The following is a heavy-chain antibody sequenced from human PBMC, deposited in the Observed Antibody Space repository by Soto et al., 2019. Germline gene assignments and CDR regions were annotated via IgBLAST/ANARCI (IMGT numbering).Heavy chain of an antibody. Sequence: EVQLVESGGGLVQPGGSLRLSCAASGFTFSSYSMNWVRQAPGKGLEWVSYISSSSNTIYYADSVKGRFPISRDNAKNSLYLQMNSLRAEDPAVYYCAIVELLRHYYGMDVWGQGTTVTVSS. CDR1: GFTFSSYS. V-gene: IGHV3-48*01. D-gene: IGHD1-26*01. CDR3: AIVELLRHYYGMDV. J-gene: IGHJ6*02. CDR2: ISSSSNTI.